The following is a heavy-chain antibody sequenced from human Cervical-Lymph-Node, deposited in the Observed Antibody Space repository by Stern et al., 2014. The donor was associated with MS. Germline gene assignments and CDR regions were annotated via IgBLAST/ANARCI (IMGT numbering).Heavy chain of an antibody. CDR1: GGTFSSYA. D-gene: IGHD6-13*01. CDR2: IIPIFGTA. J-gene: IGHJ4*02. CDR3: ARGGLIAAAGTFDY. Sequence: QVQLGQSGAEVKKPGSSVKVSCKASGGTFSSYALSWVRQPPGQGLEWMGGIIPIFGTATYAQKFQGRVTITADESTSTAYMELSSLRSEDTAVYYCARGGLIAAAGTFDYWGQGTLVTVSS. V-gene: IGHV1-69*01.